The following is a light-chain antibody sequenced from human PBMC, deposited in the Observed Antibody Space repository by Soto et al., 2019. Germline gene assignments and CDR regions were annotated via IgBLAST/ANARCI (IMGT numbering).Light chain of an antibody. Sequence: EIVMTQSPATLSVSPGERATLSCRASQSDRSNLAWYQQKRGQAPRLLIYGASTRATGIPARFSGSGSGTEFSLTISSLQSGDFAVYYCQQYNDWPLTFGGGTKVDIK. J-gene: IGKJ4*01. CDR3: QQYNDWPLT. CDR1: QSDRSN. V-gene: IGKV3-15*01. CDR2: GAS.